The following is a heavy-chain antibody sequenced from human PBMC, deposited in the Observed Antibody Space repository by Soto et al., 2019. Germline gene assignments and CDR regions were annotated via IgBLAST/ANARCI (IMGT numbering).Heavy chain of an antibody. CDR2: ISYDGSNK. V-gene: IGHV3-30*18. CDR1: GFTFSSYG. Sequence: QVQLVESGGGVVQPGRSLRLSCAASGFTFSSYGMHWVRQAPGKGLEWVAVISYDGSNKYYADSVKGRFTISRDNSKNMLYLQMNSLRAEDTAVYYCAKDVSSGWYNWFDPWGQGTLVTVSS. D-gene: IGHD6-19*01. CDR3: AKDVSSGWYNWFDP. J-gene: IGHJ5*02.